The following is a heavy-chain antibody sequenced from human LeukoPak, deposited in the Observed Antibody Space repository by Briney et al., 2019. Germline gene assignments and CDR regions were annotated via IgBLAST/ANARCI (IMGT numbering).Heavy chain of an antibody. Sequence: GGSLRLSCAASGFSFSSYTMNWVRQAPGKGLEWISSIGRTSIDKYYADSVRGRFTFSRDNAKNSLYVQMGSLRADDTAVHYCVRGDSREDWGQGTLVTVSS. V-gene: IGHV3-21*01. CDR2: IGRTSIDK. D-gene: IGHD3-22*01. CDR1: GFSFSSYT. CDR3: VRGDSRED. J-gene: IGHJ4*02.